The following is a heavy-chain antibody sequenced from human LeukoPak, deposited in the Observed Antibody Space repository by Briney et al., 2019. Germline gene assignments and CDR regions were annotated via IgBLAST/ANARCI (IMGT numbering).Heavy chain of an antibody. CDR2: IIPIFGTA. D-gene: IGHD2-15*01. CDR3: ARARAAYTLYYGMDV. J-gene: IGHJ6*02. V-gene: IGHV1-69*01. CDR1: GGTFSSYA. Sequence: GASVKVSCKASGGTFSSYAISWVRQAPGQGLEWMGGIIPIFGTANYAQKFQGRATITADESTSTAYMELSSLRSEDTAVYYCARARAAYTLYYGMDVWGQGTTVTVSS.